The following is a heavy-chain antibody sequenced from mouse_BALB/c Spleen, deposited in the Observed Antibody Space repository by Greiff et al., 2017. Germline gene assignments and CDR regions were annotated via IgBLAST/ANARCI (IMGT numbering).Heavy chain of an antibody. Sequence: EVMLVESGGGLVQPGGSLKLSCAASGLTFSSYGLSWARQTPDMRLELVATINSNGGSTYHPDSVKGRFTISRDNAKNTLYLQMSGLKSVDTVMYYCTRVSGSSSWFAYWGQGTLVTASA. CDR2: INSNGGST. CDR1: GLTFSSYG. CDR3: TRVSGSSSWFAY. V-gene: IGHV5-6-3*01. J-gene: IGHJ3*01. D-gene: IGHD1-1*01.